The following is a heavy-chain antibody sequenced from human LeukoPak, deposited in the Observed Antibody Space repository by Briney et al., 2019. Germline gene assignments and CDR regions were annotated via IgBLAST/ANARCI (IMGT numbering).Heavy chain of an antibody. CDR3: ARGSSPNQTNFDY. D-gene: IGHD6-13*01. V-gene: IGHV4-34*01. Sequence: PSETLSLTCAVYGGSFSGYYWSWIRQPPGKGLEWIGEINHSGSTNYNPSLKSRVTISVDTSKNQFSLKLSSVTAADTAVYYCARGSSPNQTNFDYWGREPWSPSPQ. CDR1: GGSFSGYY. CDR2: INHSGST. J-gene: IGHJ4*02.